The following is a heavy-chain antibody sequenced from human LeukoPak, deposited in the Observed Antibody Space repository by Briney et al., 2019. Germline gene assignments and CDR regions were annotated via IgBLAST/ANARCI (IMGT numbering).Heavy chain of an antibody. CDR2: INPNSGGT. CDR1: GYTFTGYY. D-gene: IGHD2-15*01. J-gene: IGHJ4*02. Sequence: ASVKVSCKASGYTFTGYYMHWVRQAPGQGLEWMGWINPNSGGTIFAQKFQGRVTMTRDTSISTAYMELNSLKSDDTAMYYCARRYCSGGTCYSDYWGQGTLVTVS. V-gene: IGHV1-2*02. CDR3: ARRYCSGGTCYSDY.